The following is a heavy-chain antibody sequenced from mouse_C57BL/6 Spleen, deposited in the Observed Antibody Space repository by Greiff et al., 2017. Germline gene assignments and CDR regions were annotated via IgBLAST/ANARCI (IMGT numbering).Heavy chain of an antibody. CDR1: GYTFTDYY. CDR3: ARYEYDEDAMDY. V-gene: IGHV1-26*01. Sequence: EVQLQQSGPELVKPGASVKISCKASGYTFTDYYMNWVKQSHGKSLEWIGDINPNNGGTSYNQKFKGKATLTVDKSSSTAYMELRSLTSEDSAVYYCARYEYDEDAMDYWGQGTSVTVSS. D-gene: IGHD2-4*01. CDR2: INPNNGGT. J-gene: IGHJ4*01.